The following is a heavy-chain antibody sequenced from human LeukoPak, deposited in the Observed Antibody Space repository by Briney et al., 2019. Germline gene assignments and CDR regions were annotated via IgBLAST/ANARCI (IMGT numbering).Heavy chain of an antibody. CDR1: GYTFTGYY. CDR3: ARLTMVVSPVDY. CDR2: INPNSGGT. V-gene: IGHV1-2*06. J-gene: IGHJ4*02. Sequence: ASVTVSCKASGYTFTGYYMHWVRQAPGQGLEWMGRINPNSGGTNYAQKFQGRVTMTRDTSISTAYMELSRLRSDDTAVYYCARLTMVVSPVDYWGQGTLVTVSS. D-gene: IGHD4-23*01.